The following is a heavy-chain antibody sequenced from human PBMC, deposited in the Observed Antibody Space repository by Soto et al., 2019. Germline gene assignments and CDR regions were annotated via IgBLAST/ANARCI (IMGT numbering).Heavy chain of an antibody. CDR1: GYTFTGYY. CDR2: INPNSGGT. D-gene: IGHD3-9*01. V-gene: IGHV1-2*02. Sequence: ASVKVSCKASGYTFTGYYMHWVRQAPGQGLEWMGWINPNSGGTNYAQKFQGRVTMTRDTSISTAYMELSRLRSDDTAVYYCARERILPGYTYYCYCGMDVWGQGTTVTVSS. CDR3: ARERILPGYTYYCYCGMDV. J-gene: IGHJ6*02.